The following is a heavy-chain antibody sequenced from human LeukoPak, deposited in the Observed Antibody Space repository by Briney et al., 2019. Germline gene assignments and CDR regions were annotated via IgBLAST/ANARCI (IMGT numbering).Heavy chain of an antibody. Sequence: AASVKVSCKASGYTFTSYGISWVRQAPGQGLEWMGWISAYNGNTNYAQKLQGRVTMTTDTSTSTAYMELRSLRSDDTAVYYCAREPAGSYDSRGYLDYWGQGTLVTVSS. CDR1: GYTFTSYG. D-gene: IGHD3-22*01. V-gene: IGHV1-18*01. CDR2: ISAYNGNT. CDR3: AREPAGSYDSRGYLDY. J-gene: IGHJ4*02.